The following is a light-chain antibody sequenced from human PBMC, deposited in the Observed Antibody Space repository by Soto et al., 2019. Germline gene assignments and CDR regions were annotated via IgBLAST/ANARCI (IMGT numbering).Light chain of an antibody. CDR1: GSDVGGYNF. CDR2: DVN. V-gene: IGLV2-14*03. Sequence: QSVLTQPASVSGSPGQSITISCTGTGSDVGGYNFVSWYQQHPGKAPKLMIYDVNNRPSGVSNHFSGSKSGNTASLTISGLQAEDEADYYCSSYTSSSTYVFGTGTKVTVL. CDR3: SSYTSSSTYV. J-gene: IGLJ1*01.